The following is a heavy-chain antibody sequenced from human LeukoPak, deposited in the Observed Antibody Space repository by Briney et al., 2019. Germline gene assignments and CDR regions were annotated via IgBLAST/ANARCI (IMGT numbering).Heavy chain of an antibody. CDR1: GFTFSSYA. J-gene: IGHJ4*02. D-gene: IGHD6-13*01. CDR2: ISGSGGST. CDR3: AKGGQLVFYYFDY. V-gene: IGHV3-23*01. Sequence: PGGSLRLSCAASGFTFSSYAMSWVRQAPGKGLEWVSAISGSGGSTYYADSVKGRFTISRDNSKNRLYLQMNSLRAEDTAVYYCAKGGQLVFYYFDYWGQGTLVTVSS.